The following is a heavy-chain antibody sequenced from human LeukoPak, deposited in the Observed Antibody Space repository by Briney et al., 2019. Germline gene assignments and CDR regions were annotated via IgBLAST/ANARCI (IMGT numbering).Heavy chain of an antibody. CDR3: ASIYLVVEATTFDY. Sequence: GGSLRLSCAASGFTFDDYAMHWVREAPGKGLECVSLISWDGDSTYYADSVKGRFTISRDNAKDSLYLQMNSLRDEDTAVYYCASIYLVVEATTFDYWGQGTLVTVSS. CDR2: ISWDGDST. V-gene: IGHV3-43D*03. J-gene: IGHJ4*02. D-gene: IGHD1-26*01. CDR1: GFTFDDYA.